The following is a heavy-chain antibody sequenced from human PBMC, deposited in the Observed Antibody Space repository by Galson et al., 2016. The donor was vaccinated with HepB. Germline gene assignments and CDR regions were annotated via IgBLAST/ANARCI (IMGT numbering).Heavy chain of an antibody. Sequence: CAISGDSVSNNRTAWNWIRQSPSRGLEWLGRTYYRSRSQWNTDYALSLKSRIFIDSDTSRNQFSLQLLSVTPEDTAVYFCARDQRSGWYGNHFYYGMGVWGQGITVIVSS. D-gene: IGHD6-19*01. J-gene: IGHJ6*02. V-gene: IGHV6-1*01. CDR3: ARDQRSGWYGNHFYYGMGV. CDR1: GDSVSNNRTA. CDR2: TYYRSRSQWNT.